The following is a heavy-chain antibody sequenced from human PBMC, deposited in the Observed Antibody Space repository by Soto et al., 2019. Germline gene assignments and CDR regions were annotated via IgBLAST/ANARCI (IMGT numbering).Heavy chain of an antibody. V-gene: IGHV3-48*03. Sequence: GGSLRLSCAASGFTFSSYEMNWVRQAPGKGLEWVSYISSSGSTIYYADSVKGRFTISRDNAKNSLYLQMNSLRAEDMAVYYCARDRSSKGYGMDVWGQGTTVTVSS. CDR2: ISSSGSTI. CDR1: GFTFSSYE. CDR3: ARDRSSKGYGMDV. D-gene: IGHD6-13*01. J-gene: IGHJ6*02.